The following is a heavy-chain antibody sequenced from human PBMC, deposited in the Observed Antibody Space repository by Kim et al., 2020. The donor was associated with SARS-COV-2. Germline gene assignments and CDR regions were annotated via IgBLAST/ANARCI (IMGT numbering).Heavy chain of an antibody. CDR1: GYTFTNYG. D-gene: IGHD3-22*01. Sequence: ASVKVSCKASGYTFTNYGVSWVRQAPGQGLEWMGWISGYNGRTNYAQKVQGRVTMTTDTSTSTVYMELKTLRSDDTAVYYCARDYYDISGYEYDCFDPWG. J-gene: IGHJ5*02. CDR2: ISGYNGRT. V-gene: IGHV1-18*01. CDR3: ARDYYDISGYEYDCFDP.